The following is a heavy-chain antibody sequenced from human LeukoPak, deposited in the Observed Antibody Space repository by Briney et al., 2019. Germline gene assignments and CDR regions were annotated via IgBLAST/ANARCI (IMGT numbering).Heavy chain of an antibody. J-gene: IGHJ4*02. CDR2: IYSGGNI. D-gene: IGHD2-15*01. Sequence: GGSLRLSCAASGFTVSSTYMSWVRQAPGKGLEWVSVIYSGGNIYYIDSVKGRFTISRDTSKNTLYLQMNSLRAEDTAVYFCASRHCSGGGCYFAGADPFDYWGQGTLVTVSS. CDR3: ASRHCSGGGCYFAGADPFDY. CDR1: GFTVSSTY. V-gene: IGHV3-53*01.